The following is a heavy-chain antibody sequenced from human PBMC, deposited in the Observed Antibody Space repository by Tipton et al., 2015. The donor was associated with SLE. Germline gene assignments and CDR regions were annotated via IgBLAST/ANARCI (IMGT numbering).Heavy chain of an antibody. CDR2: IYPGDSDT. D-gene: IGHD1-1*01. CDR1: GYTFTNSW. Sequence: QSGAEVKKPGESLKISCRGSGYTFTNSWIGWVRQMPGKGLEWMGMIYPGDSDTSYSPSFEGQVTISADKSVSAAYLHWTSVKASDTAIYYCAKRGGAWNAALYTFDVWGQGTAVTVSS. J-gene: IGHJ3*01. CDR3: AKRGGAWNAALYTFDV. V-gene: IGHV5-51*03.